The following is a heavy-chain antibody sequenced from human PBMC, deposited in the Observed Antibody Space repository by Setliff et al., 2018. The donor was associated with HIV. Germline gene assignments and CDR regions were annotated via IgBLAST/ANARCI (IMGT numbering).Heavy chain of an antibody. CDR3: VRDSYSFYDGTYSYFPLDS. V-gene: IGHV3-23*01. J-gene: IGHJ4*02. Sequence: PGGSLRLSCEVSGFNYNNFAMNWVRQAPGKGLEWVSSIGNTGTSSDYADSVKGRFTISRDTSKNSLFLEMTSLRGEDTAIYYCVRDSYSFYDGTYSYFPLDSWGQGSLVTVSS. D-gene: IGHD3-22*01. CDR1: GFNYNNFA. CDR2: IGNTGTSS.